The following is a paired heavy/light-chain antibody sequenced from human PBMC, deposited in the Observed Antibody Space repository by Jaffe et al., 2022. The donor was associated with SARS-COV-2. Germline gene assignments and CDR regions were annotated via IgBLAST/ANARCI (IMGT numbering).Light chain of an antibody. V-gene: IGLV2-14*03. CDR2: DVT. CDR1: SSDIGGYNF. CDR3: SSYSGSNTLWV. Sequence: QSALTQPASVSGSPGQSITISCTGTSSDIGGYNFVSWYQQHPGKAPKLMIYDVTYRPSGVSDRFSGSKSGNTASLTISGLQAEDEADYHCSSYSGSNTLWVFGGGTKLTVL. J-gene: IGLJ3*02.
Heavy chain of an antibody. V-gene: IGHV4-39*01. Sequence: QLQLQESGPGLVKPSETLSLSCSVSGGSISRGSYYWGWIRQPPGKGLEWIGSIYYSGSTNYNASLKSRVTISVDTSKNQFSLKLTSVTAADTAVYYCASADYASGRCFDPWGQGTLVTVSS. CDR2: IYYSGST. D-gene: IGHD3-10*01. J-gene: IGHJ5*02. CDR1: GGSISRGSYY. CDR3: ASADYASGRCFDP.